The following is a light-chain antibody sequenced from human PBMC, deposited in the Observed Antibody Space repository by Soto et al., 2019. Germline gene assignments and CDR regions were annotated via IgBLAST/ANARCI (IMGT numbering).Light chain of an antibody. CDR3: QQSYSTPPYT. CDR2: KAS. CDR1: QSISSW. V-gene: IGKV1-5*03. Sequence: IQMSQSPSTLSASVGDRVTIACLSSQSISSWLAWYQQKPGKAPKLLIYKASSLESGVPSRFSGSGSGTDFTLTISSLQPEDFATYYCQQSYSTPPYTFGQGTRLEIK. J-gene: IGKJ5*01.